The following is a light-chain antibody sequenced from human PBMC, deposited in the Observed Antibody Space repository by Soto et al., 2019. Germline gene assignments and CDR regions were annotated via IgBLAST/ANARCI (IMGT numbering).Light chain of an antibody. J-gene: IGKJ2*01. CDR3: QQYNGYPHT. CDR1: QSISTW. Sequence: DIQMTQSPSTLSASVGDRVTITCRASQSISTWLAWDQQKPGKAPKLLIYKASSLRNGLPSRFSGSGSGTEFTLTIYSLQPDDFASDYCQQYNGYPHTFGQGTKLEIK. V-gene: IGKV1-5*03. CDR2: KAS.